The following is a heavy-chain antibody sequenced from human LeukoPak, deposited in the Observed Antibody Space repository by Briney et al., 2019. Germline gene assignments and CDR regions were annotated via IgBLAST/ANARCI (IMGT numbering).Heavy chain of an antibody. Sequence: GESLKISCKGSGYSFTSYWIGWVRQMPGKGLEWMGIIYPGDSDTRYSPSFQGQVTISADKSISTAYLQWSSLKASDTAMYYCARGSYDSSGYCHFDYWGQGTLVTVSS. CDR2: IYPGDSDT. V-gene: IGHV5-51*01. J-gene: IGHJ4*02. D-gene: IGHD3-22*01. CDR3: ARGSYDSSGYCHFDY. CDR1: GYSFTSYW.